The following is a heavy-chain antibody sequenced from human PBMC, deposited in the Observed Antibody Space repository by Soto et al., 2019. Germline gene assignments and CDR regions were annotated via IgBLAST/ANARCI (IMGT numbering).Heavy chain of an antibody. CDR1: AGTFSSYA. Sequence: SVKVSCKASAGTFSSYAISWVRQAPGQGLEWMGGIIPTFGTANYAQNFQGRVTIAADESTNTAYMELSSLRSEDTAVYYCARDLGSGWYNYWGQGTLVTVSS. V-gene: IGHV1-69*13. J-gene: IGHJ4*02. CDR2: IIPTFGTA. D-gene: IGHD6-19*01. CDR3: ARDLGSGWYNY.